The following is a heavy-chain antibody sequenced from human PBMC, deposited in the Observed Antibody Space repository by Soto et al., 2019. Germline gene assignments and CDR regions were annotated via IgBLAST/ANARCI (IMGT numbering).Heavy chain of an antibody. D-gene: IGHD6-13*01. CDR1: GGTFSSYA. J-gene: IGHJ6*02. V-gene: IGHV1-69*13. Sequence: SVKVSCKASGGTFSSYAISWVRQAPGQGLEWMGGIIPIFGTANYAQKFQGRVTITADESTSTAYMELSSLRSEDTAVYYCASKGSSTTVPITYGMDVWGQGTTVTVSS. CDR3: ASKGSSTTVPITYGMDV. CDR2: IIPIFGTA.